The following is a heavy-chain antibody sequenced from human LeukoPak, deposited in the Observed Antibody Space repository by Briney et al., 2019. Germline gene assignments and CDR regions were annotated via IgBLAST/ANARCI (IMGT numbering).Heavy chain of an antibody. CDR1: GYTSSNYG. D-gene: IGHD1-26*01. CDR2: ISAYDGDT. Sequence: ASVKVSCKASGYTSSNYGVSWVRQAPGQGLEWMAWISAYDGDTHYAPNFQGRVTMTTDTSTSTAYMELWSLRSDDTAVYYCARDTGSYFAPDYWGQGTLVTVSS. V-gene: IGHV1-18*01. CDR3: ARDTGSYFAPDY. J-gene: IGHJ4*02.